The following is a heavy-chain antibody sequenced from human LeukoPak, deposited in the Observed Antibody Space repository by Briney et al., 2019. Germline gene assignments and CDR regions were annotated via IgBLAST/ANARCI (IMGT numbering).Heavy chain of an antibody. Sequence: ASVKVSCKTSGYIFSGYYMHWVRQAPGQGLEWMGCINPSSGGTNYTQKFQGRVTMTRDTSISTAHMELSRLRSDDTAVYYCARGARMYYYDSSGYNDYWGQGTLVTVSS. V-gene: IGHV1-2*02. CDR3: ARGARMYYYDSSGYNDY. CDR2: INPSSGGT. CDR1: GYIFSGYY. J-gene: IGHJ4*02. D-gene: IGHD3-22*01.